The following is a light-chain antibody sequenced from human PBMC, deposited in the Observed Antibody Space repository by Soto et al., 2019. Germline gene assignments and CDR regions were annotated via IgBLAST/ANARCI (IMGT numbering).Light chain of an antibody. J-gene: IGKJ4*01. CDR3: QQYNNWPLT. CDR1: QSVSSSY. V-gene: IGKV3D-15*01. Sequence: EIVLTHSPATLSLSPCERATLSFSASQSVSSSYLAWYQQKPGQAPRLLIYGASSRATGIPDRFSGSGSGTEFTLTISSLQSEDFAVYYCQQYNNWPLTFGGGTKVDIK. CDR2: GAS.